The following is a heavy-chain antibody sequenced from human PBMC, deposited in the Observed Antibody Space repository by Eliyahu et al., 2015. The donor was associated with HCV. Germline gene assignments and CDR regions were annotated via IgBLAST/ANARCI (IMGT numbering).Heavy chain of an antibody. CDR3: ARGLPEVSGSRGEEVDY. Sequence: QVQLQQWGAGLLKPSETLSLTCAVYGGTFSGYYWSWIRQPPGKGLEWIGEINHKGKPPYNPSLKSRVTISVDTPKSQFSLRLSSVTAADTAVYYCARGLPEVSGSRGEEVDYWGQGTLVTVSS. D-gene: IGHD3-10*01. J-gene: IGHJ4*02. CDR1: GGTFSGYY. V-gene: IGHV4-34*01. CDR2: INHKGKP.